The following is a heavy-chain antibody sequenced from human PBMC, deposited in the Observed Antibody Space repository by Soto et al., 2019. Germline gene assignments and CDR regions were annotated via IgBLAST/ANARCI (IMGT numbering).Heavy chain of an antibody. CDR3: SYDTFGDKDF. D-gene: IGHD3-9*01. J-gene: IGHJ4*02. CDR2: VNGDGTIT. Sequence: AGCMRISCAASGLTFSSYATSWVRQAPGQGLEWVSRVNGDGTITYYADSVKGRFTISRDNAKNTLYLQMNSLGVEDTALYYCSYDTFGDKDFWGQGTPVTVSS. CDR1: GLTFSSYA. V-gene: IGHV3-23*01.